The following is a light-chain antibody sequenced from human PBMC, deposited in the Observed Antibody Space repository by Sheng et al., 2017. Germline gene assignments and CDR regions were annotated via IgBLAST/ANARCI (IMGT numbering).Light chain of an antibody. CDR2: DAS. J-gene: IGKJ4*01. CDR3: QQFKSYPLT. Sequence: AIQLTQSPSSLSASVGDRVTITCRASQGIASALVWYQHNPGKAPKLLIYDASSLESGVSSRFSGSGSGTDFSLTISSLQPDDFATYYCQQFKSYPLTFGGGTKVE. V-gene: IGKV1-13*02. CDR1: QGIASA.